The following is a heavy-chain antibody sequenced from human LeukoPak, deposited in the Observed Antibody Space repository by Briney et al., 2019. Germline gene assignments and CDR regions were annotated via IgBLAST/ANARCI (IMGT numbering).Heavy chain of an antibody. J-gene: IGHJ4*02. V-gene: IGHV4-59*01. CDR1: GGSISSYY. Sequence: SETLSLTCTVSGGSISSYYWSWIRQPPGKGLEWIGYIYYSGSTNYNPSLKSRVTISVDTSKNQFSLKLSSVTAADTAVYYCARGSNYYDSSGYYHYFDYWGQGTLVTVSS. D-gene: IGHD3-22*01. CDR3: ARGSNYYDSSGYYHYFDY. CDR2: IYYSGST.